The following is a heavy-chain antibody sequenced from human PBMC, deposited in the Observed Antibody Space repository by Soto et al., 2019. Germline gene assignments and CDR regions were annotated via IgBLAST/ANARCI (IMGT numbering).Heavy chain of an antibody. CDR1: GGSFSSYY. V-gene: IGHV4-34*01. J-gene: IGHJ5*02. CDR3: ATHCSSTSCYYTFDP. D-gene: IGHD2-2*01. Sequence: QVQLQQWGAELLKPSETLSLTCAVYGGSFSSYYWSWIRQPPGKGLEWIGQINHYGSTDYNPSLKSRVTISVDTSKNHFSLRLSSVTAADTAMYYCATHCSSTSCYYTFDPWGQGTLVTVSS. CDR2: INHYGST.